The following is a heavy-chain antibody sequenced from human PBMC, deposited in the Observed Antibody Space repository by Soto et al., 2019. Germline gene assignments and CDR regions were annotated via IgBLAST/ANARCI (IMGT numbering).Heavy chain of an antibody. D-gene: IGHD4-17*01. V-gene: IGHV3-30*18. CDR3: AKGVDYGDYHYFDY. J-gene: IGHJ4*02. Sequence: GGSLRLSCAAPGFTFSSYGMHWVRQAPGKGLEWVAVISYDGSNKYYADSVKGRFTISRDNSKNTLYLQMNSLRAEDTAVYYCAKGVDYGDYHYFDYWGQGTLVTVSS. CDR1: GFTFSSYG. CDR2: ISYDGSNK.